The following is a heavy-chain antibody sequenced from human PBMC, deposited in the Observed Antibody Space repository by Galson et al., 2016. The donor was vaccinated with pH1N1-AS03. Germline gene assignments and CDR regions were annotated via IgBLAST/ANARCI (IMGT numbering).Heavy chain of an antibody. CDR1: GFTFDYFY. D-gene: IGHD1-1*01. CDR3: ARNWNYFNL. CDR2: ISTAGITT. Sequence: SLRLSCAASGFTFDYFYMSWIRQAPGKGLEWISFISTAGITTHYADSVKGRFTISRDNVNNSLYLEMTSLRPEDTAIYYCARNWNYFNLWGQGVLVTVSS. V-gene: IGHV3-11*01. J-gene: IGHJ4*02.